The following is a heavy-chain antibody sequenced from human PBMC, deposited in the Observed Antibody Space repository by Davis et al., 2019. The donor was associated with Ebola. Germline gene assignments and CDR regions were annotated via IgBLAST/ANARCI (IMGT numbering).Heavy chain of an antibody. V-gene: IGHV4-59*01. CDR2: IYYSGST. CDR1: GGSIGSYY. Sequence: MPSETLSLTCTVSGGSIGSYYWSWIRQPPGKGLEWIGYIYYSGSTNYNPSLKSRVTISVDTSKNQFSLKLSSVTAADTAVYYCARSPIYYYYGMDVWGQGTTVTVSS. J-gene: IGHJ6*02. CDR3: ARSPIYYYYGMDV.